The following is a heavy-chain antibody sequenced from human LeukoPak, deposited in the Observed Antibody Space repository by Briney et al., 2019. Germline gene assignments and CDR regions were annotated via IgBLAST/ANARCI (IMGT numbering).Heavy chain of an antibody. Sequence: GGSLRLSCAASGFTFSSYAMHWVRQAPGKGLEWVAFIRFDGSNKYYADSVKGRFTISRDNSKNTLYLQMKSLRAEDTAVYYCAKGGGYEAQYYYYYLDVWGKGTTVTISS. D-gene: IGHD5-12*01. CDR3: AKGGGYEAQYYYYYLDV. CDR2: IRFDGSNK. CDR1: GFTFSSYA. J-gene: IGHJ6*03. V-gene: IGHV3-30*02.